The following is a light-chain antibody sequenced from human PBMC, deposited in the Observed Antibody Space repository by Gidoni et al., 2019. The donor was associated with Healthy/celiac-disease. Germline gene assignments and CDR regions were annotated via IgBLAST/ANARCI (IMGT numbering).Light chain of an antibody. J-gene: IGKJ4*01. CDR3: QQYGSSFF. Sequence: DIVLTPSPGTLSLSPGERATLSCRASESVSSSYLDWYQQKPGQAPRLLLYGASSRATGIPDRFSGSGSGTDFTLTISRLEPEDFAVYYCQQYGSSFFFGGGTKVEIK. V-gene: IGKV3-20*01. CDR2: GAS. CDR1: ESVSSSY.